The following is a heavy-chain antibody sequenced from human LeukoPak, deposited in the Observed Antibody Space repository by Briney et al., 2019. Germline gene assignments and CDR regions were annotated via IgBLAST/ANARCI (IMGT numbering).Heavy chain of an antibody. CDR1: GGSISSYY. CDR3: ARDTRAQITMVRGVIGWFDP. V-gene: IGHV4-59*01. D-gene: IGHD3-10*01. J-gene: IGHJ5*02. Sequence: SETLSLTCTVSGGSISSYYWSWIRQPPGKGLEWIGYIYYSGSTNYNPSLESRVTISVDTSKNQFSLKLSSVTAADTAVYYCARDTRAQITMVRGVIGWFDPWGQGTLVTVSS. CDR2: IYYSGST.